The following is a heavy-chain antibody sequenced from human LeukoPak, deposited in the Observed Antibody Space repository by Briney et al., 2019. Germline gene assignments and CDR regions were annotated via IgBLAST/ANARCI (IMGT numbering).Heavy chain of an antibody. V-gene: IGHV4-59*01. CDR1: GGSMSSYY. J-gene: IGHJ5*02. CDR3: ARDGYNYGWFDP. Sequence: SETLSLTCSVWGGSMSSYYWRWMREPPGKGLEWIGYIYYSGSTNYNPSLKSRVTISVDTSKNQFSLKLSSVTAADTAVYYCARDGYNYGWFDPWGQGTLVTVSS. CDR2: IYYSGST. D-gene: IGHD5-24*01.